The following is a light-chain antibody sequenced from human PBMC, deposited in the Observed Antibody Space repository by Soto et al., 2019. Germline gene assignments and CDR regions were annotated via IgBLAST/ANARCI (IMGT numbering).Light chain of an antibody. Sequence: EIVVTQSPAAPCLSGGERGTRSCTASQSVSRNLAWYQQKPGQAPRIFIYGASTRATGIPARFSGSGSGTACPPTISSLKYEDGPVHSCQQSNHRTQTFGEGTKVDIK. J-gene: IGKJ1*01. CDR1: QSVSRN. V-gene: IGKV3-15*01. CDR3: QQSNHRTQT. CDR2: GAS.